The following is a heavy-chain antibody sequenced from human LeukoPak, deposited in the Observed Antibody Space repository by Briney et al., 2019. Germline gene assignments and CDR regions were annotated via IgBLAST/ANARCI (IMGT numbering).Heavy chain of an antibody. D-gene: IGHD1-1*01. V-gene: IGHV3-74*01. CDR3: AKGRWGTGNDY. J-gene: IGHJ4*02. Sequence: GGSLRLSCAASGFTFSSYWMHWVRQAPGKRLVWVSRINSDGSSTSYADSVKGRFTISRDNAKNTLYLQMNSLRGEDTAVYYCAKGRWGTGNDYWGQGTLVTVSS. CDR2: INSDGSST. CDR1: GFTFSSYW.